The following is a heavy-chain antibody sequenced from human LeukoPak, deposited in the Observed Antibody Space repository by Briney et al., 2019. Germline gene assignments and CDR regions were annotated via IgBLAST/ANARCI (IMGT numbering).Heavy chain of an antibody. CDR1: GYSFTSYW. CDR3: ARRYSKYYYDSSGPMDV. D-gene: IGHD3-22*01. CDR2: IYPGDSDT. J-gene: IGHJ6*02. Sequence: GESLKISCKGSGYSFTSYWIGWVRQMPGKGLEWMGIIYPGDSDTRYSPSFQGQVTISADKSISTAYLQWSSLKASDTAMYYCARRYSKYYYDSSGPMDVWGQGTTVTVSS. V-gene: IGHV5-51*01.